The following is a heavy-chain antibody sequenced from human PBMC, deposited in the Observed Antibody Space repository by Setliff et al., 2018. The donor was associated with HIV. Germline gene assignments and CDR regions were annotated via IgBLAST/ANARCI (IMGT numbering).Heavy chain of an antibody. CDR1: GGSFSGYY. J-gene: IGHJ4*02. V-gene: IGHV4-34*04. Sequence: SETLSLTCAVYGGSFSGYYWSWIRQHPRKGLEWIGYIYYTGSTYHNPSLETRATISVDTSKNQFSLRLTSVTAADTAVYYCARRTYPGSYTPYFGYWGQGTLVTVSS. CDR3: ARRTYPGSYTPYFGY. CDR2: IYYTGST. D-gene: IGHD1-1*01.